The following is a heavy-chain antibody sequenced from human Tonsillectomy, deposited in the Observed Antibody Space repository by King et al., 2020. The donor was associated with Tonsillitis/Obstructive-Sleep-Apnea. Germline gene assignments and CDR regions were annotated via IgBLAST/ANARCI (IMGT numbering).Heavy chain of an antibody. J-gene: IGHJ5*02. CDR2: IKPNSGDS. V-gene: IGHV1-2*01. Sequence: QLVQSGAEVKKPGASVRVSCKASGYTFTAYYIHWVRQAPGQGLEWMGRIKPNSGDSQYAQKFQGRVTITRDTSIRTAYMHMSRVTSDDTVVYYCAREVNHWCDLGGKGTLVSVSS. CDR3: AREVNHWCDL. D-gene: IGHD1-14*01. CDR1: GYTFTAYY.